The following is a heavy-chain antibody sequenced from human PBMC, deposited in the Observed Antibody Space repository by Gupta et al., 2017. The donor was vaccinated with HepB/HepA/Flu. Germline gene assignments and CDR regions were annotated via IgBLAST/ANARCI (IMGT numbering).Heavy chain of an antibody. CDR3: ARDGGSCGGDCSYFDY. V-gene: IGHV4-31*03. Sequence: QVQLQESGPGLVKPSQTLSLTCTVSGGSIRSGGYYWSWIRQHPGKGLEWIGYIYYSGSTYYNPSLKSRVTISVDTSKNQFSLKLSSVTAADTAVYYCARDGGSCGGDCSYFDYWGQGTLVTVSS. CDR2: IYYSGST. J-gene: IGHJ4*02. D-gene: IGHD2-21*01. CDR1: GGSIRSGGYY.